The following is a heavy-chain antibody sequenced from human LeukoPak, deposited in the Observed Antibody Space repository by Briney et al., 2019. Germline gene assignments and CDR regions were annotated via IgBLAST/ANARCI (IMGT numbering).Heavy chain of an antibody. Sequence: WASVKVSCKASGGTFSSYAISWVRQAPGQGLEWMGRIIPILGIANYAQKFQGRVTITADKSTSTAYMELSSLRSEDTAVYYCARAAAIFGVANALDYWGQGTLVTVSS. CDR2: IIPILGIA. D-gene: IGHD3-3*01. CDR3: ARAAAIFGVANALDY. CDR1: GGTFSSYA. V-gene: IGHV1-69*04. J-gene: IGHJ4*02.